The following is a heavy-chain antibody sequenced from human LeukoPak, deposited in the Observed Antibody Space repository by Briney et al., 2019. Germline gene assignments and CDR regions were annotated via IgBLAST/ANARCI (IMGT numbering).Heavy chain of an antibody. Sequence: PSETLSLTCTVSGGSISSSSYYWSWIRQPPGKGLEWIGEINHSGSTNYNPSLKSRVTISVDTSKNQFSLKLSSVTAADTAVYYCARRWAAIRRKVYYFDYWGQGTLVTVSS. D-gene: IGHD2-21*02. V-gene: IGHV4-39*07. J-gene: IGHJ4*02. CDR3: ARRWAAIRRKVYYFDY. CDR1: GGSISSSSYY. CDR2: INHSGST.